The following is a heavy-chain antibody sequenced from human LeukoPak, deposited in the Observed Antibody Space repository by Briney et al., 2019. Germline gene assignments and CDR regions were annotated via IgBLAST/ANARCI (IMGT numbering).Heavy chain of an antibody. CDR2: FIPTLDKG. CDR1: RGTSSAYA. J-gene: IGHJ6*03. D-gene: IGHD1-26*01. Sequence: AASVKVSCAMSRGTSSAYAIISGPQAPGQGLEWMGRFIPTLDKGNYAQKFQGRVTITADKATNTAYMELSSLRSGDTAVYYCARGGGEVSPTSNDYYMDVWGKGTPVTVSS. V-gene: IGHV1-69*04. CDR3: ARGGGEVSPTSNDYYMDV.